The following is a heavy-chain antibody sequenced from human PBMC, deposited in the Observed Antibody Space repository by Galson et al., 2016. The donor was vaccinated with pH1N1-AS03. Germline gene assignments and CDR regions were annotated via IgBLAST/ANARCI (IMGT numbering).Heavy chain of an antibody. D-gene: IGHD1-7*01. CDR2: ISGRDGTT. CDR1: GFIVRSYA. CDR3: SKGVWELRDWAR. Sequence: YLRLSSAASGFIVRSYAMTWVRQAPGKGLEWVSVISGRDGTTYYADSVKGGFTISRDDSDNTEHLQMDSIRVEVTHLYYCSKGVWELRDWARWCQGTLVTVSS. V-gene: IGHV3-23*01. J-gene: IGHJ4*02.